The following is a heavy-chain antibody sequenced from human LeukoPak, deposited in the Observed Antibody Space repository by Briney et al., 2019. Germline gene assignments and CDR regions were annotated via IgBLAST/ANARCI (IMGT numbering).Heavy chain of an antibody. CDR1: EYTFTGYY. V-gene: IGHV1-2*06. J-gene: IGHJ4*02. CDR2: INPNSGGT. Sequence: GASVKVSCKASEYTFTGYYMHWVRQAPGQGLEWMGRINPNSGGTNYAQKFQGRVTMTRDTSISTAYMELSRLRSDDTAVYYCARVGWRWLQFPDYWGQGTLVTVSS. CDR3: ARVGWRWLQFPDY. D-gene: IGHD5-24*01.